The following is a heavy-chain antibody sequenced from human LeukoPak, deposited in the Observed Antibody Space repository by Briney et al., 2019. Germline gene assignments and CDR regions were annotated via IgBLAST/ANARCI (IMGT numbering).Heavy chain of an antibody. D-gene: IGHD2-21*01. CDR1: GFSVSTNY. J-gene: IGHJ4*02. CDR3: ARKSVAEAPPYFDF. CDR2: IYSGGTT. Sequence: PGGSLRLSCAASGFSVSTNYLTWVRQAPGKGLEWVSVIYSGGTTYSADSSKDRFTISRDSSTNTVYLQMNSLRPEDTAVYYCARKSVAEAPPYFDFWGQGILVTVSS. V-gene: IGHV3-66*01.